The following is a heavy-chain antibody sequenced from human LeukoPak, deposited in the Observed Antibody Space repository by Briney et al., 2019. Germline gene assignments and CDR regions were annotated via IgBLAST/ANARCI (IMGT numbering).Heavy chain of an antibody. CDR2: IKSKTDGGTT. D-gene: IGHD1-26*01. J-gene: IGHJ3*02. V-gene: IGHV3-15*01. CDR3: TTDPKRPPGELQSHDAFDI. Sequence: SGGSLRLSCAASGFTFSNAWMSWVRQAPGKGLEWVGRIKSKTDGGTTDYAAPVKGRFTISRDDSKNTLYLQMNSLKTEDTAVYYCTTDPKRPPGELQSHDAFDIWGQGTMVTVSS. CDR1: GFTFSNAW.